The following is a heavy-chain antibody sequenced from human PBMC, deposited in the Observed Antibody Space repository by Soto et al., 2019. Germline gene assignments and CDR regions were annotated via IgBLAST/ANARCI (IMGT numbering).Heavy chain of an antibody. Sequence: SETLSLTCTVSGGSVSDYYLSWIQRPPGKGLEYIGYTYYSGSINYNPSLKGRVTFSVDTSKNQFSLTLNSVTAADTAVYYCARILSSGYYYPLDSWGQGTLVTVSS. CDR3: ARILSSGYYYPLDS. CDR1: GGSVSDYY. J-gene: IGHJ4*02. CDR2: TYYSGSI. D-gene: IGHD3-22*01. V-gene: IGHV4-59*02.